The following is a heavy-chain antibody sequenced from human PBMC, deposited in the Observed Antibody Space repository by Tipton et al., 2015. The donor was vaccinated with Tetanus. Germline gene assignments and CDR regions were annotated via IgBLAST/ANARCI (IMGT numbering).Heavy chain of an antibody. CDR3: ARAHCSDGVCNFDF. CDR1: GYIFTNYW. D-gene: IGHD2-15*01. J-gene: IGHJ4*02. CDR2: IYPGDSDT. Sequence: QLVQSGGEVKKPGESLKTSCKGPGYIFTNYWIGWVRQKPGKGLEWMGIIYPGDSDTRYSPSFQGQVTISVDKSINTAYLQWSSLKASDTSMFYCARAHCSDGVCNFDFWGQGALVTVAS. V-gene: IGHV5-51*01.